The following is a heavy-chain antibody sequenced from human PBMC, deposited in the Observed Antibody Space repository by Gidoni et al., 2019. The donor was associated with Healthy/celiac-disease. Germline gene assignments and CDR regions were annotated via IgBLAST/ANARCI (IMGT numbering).Heavy chain of an antibody. J-gene: IGHJ3*02. CDR1: GGSISSGGYY. V-gene: IGHV4-31*03. CDR3: ARDQRCSSTSCYGDAFDI. CDR2: IYYSGST. Sequence: QVQLQESGPGLVKPSQTLSLTCTVSGGSISSGGYYWSWIRQHPGKGLEWIGYIYYSGSTYYNPSLKSRVTISVDTSKNQFSLKLSSVTAADTAVYYCARDQRCSSTSCYGDAFDIWGQGTMVTVSS. D-gene: IGHD2-2*01.